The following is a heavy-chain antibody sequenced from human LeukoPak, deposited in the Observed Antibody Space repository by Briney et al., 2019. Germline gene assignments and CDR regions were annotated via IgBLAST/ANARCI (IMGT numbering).Heavy chain of an antibody. CDR2: INSDGSNT. CDR1: GLTFSSSW. D-gene: IGHD6-19*01. CDR3: ARAVSGWQAIDY. Sequence: GGSLRLSCAASGLTFSSSWMYWVRQARGKGLVWVSDINSDGSNTRYADSVRGRFTISRDNAKEMVHLQMNSLRAEDTAVYYCARAVSGWQAIDYWGQGTLVTVSS. J-gene: IGHJ4*02. V-gene: IGHV3-74*01.